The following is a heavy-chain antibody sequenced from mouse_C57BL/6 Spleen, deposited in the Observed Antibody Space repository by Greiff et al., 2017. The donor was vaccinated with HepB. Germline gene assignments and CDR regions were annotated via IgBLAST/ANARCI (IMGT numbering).Heavy chain of an antibody. CDR3: AREGDLYYFGY. CDR1: GFTFSSYA. CDR2: ISDGGSYT. J-gene: IGHJ2*01. V-gene: IGHV5-4*01. Sequence: EVKLMESGGGLVKPGGSLKLSCAASGFTFSSYAMSWVRQTPEKRLEWVATISDGGSYTYYPDNVKGRFTISRDNAKNNLYLQMSHLKSEDTAMYYCAREGDLYYFGYWGQGTTLTVSS.